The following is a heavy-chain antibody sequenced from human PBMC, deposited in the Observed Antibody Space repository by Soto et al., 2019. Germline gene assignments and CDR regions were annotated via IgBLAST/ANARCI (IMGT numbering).Heavy chain of an antibody. CDR3: ARVRYDYIWGSYFDY. CDR2: ISSSSSYI. V-gene: IGHV3-21*01. J-gene: IGHJ4*02. Sequence: EVQLVESGGGLVKPGGSLRLSCAASGFTFSSYSMNWVRQAPGKGLEWVSYISSSSSYIYYADSVKGRFTISRDNAKNSLYLQMNSLRAEDTAVYYCARVRYDYIWGSYFDYWGQGTLVTVSS. D-gene: IGHD3-16*01. CDR1: GFTFSSYS.